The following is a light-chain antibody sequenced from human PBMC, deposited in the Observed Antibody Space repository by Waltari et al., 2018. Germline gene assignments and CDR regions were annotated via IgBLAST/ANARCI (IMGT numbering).Light chain of an antibody. CDR3: QSYDSNNQI. CDR2: EDN. V-gene: IGLV6-57*03. J-gene: IGLJ2*01. Sequence: NFMLTQPHSVSESPGKTVTISCTRSSGSIASNYVQRYQQRPGRAPTTLIYEDNQRPSGVPKRFSGSIDSSSNSASLTISGLKTEDEADYYCQSYDSNNQIFGGGTKLTVL. CDR1: SGSIASNY.